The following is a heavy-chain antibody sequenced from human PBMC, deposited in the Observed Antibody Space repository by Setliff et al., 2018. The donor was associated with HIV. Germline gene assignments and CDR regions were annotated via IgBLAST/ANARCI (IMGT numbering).Heavy chain of an antibody. J-gene: IGHJ4*02. CDR3: ANRPSDPPSY. CDR2: INTETGNP. V-gene: IGHV7-4-1*02. Sequence: ASVKVSCKASGYTFTTYGISWVRQAPGQGPEWMGWINTETGNPMYAQGFRGRLVFSLDSSVNTAYLQINSLKTEDTGVYYCANRPSDPPSYWGQGTLVTVSS. CDR1: GYTFTTYG.